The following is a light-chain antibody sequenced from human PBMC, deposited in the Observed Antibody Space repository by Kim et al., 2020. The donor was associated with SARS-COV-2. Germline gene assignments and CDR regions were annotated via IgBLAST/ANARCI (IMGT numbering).Light chain of an antibody. CDR2: GAS. Sequence: LSPGERATLSCRASQSVSGSHLAWYQRKPGRAPTLLIYGASTRATGIPDRFSGSGSGTDFTLTISRLEPEDIAVYYCHQYGSSPTFGQGTKVDIK. CDR1: QSVSGSH. V-gene: IGKV3-20*01. CDR3: HQYGSSPT. J-gene: IGKJ1*01.